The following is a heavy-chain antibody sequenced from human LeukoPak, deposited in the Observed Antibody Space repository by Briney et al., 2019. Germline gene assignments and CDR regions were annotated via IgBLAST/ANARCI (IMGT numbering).Heavy chain of an antibody. Sequence: GASVKVSCKASGGTFSSYAISWVRQAPGQGLEWMGGIIPIFGTANYAQKFQGRVTITADESTSTAYMELSSPRSEDTAVYYCARALVVVPAAMAYFDYWGQGTLVTVSS. CDR1: GGTFSSYA. D-gene: IGHD2-2*01. CDR2: IIPIFGTA. V-gene: IGHV1-69*13. CDR3: ARALVVVPAAMAYFDY. J-gene: IGHJ4*02.